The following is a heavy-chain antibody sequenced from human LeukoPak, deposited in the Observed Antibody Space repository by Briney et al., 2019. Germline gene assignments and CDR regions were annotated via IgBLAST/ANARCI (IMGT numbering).Heavy chain of an antibody. CDR2: ISGSGGST. V-gene: IGHV3-23*01. Sequence: HPGGSLRLSCAASGFTFSSYAMSWVRQAPGKGLEWVSAISGSGGSTYYADSVKGRFTISRDNSKNTLYLQMNSLRAEDTAVYYCARSLSGNWVFDYWGQGTLVTVSS. CDR3: ARSLSGNWVFDY. J-gene: IGHJ4*02. CDR1: GFTFSSYA. D-gene: IGHD1-1*01.